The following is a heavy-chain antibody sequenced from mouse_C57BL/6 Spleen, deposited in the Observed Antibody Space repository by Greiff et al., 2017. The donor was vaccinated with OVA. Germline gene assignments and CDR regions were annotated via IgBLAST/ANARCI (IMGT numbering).Heavy chain of an antibody. J-gene: IGHJ4*01. CDR1: GFTFSSYA. CDR3: ARGSNYYGSRYYAMDY. D-gene: IGHD1-1*01. Sequence: DVMLVESGGGLVKPGGSLKLSCAASGFTFSSYAMSWVRQTPEKRLEWVATISDGGSYTYYPDNVKGRFTISRDNAKNNLYLQMSHLKSEDTAMYYCARGSNYYGSRYYAMDYWGQGTSVTVSS. CDR2: ISDGGSYT. V-gene: IGHV5-4*03.